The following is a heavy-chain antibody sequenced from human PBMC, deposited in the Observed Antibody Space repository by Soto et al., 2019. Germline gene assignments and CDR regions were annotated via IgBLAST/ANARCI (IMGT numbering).Heavy chain of an antibody. D-gene: IGHD3-22*01. CDR2: IVVGSGNT. J-gene: IGHJ4*02. V-gene: IGHV1-58*01. Sequence: SVKVSCKASGFTFTSSAVQWVRQARGQRLEWIGWIVVGSGNTNYAQKFQERVTITRDMSTSTAYMELSSLRSEDTAVYYCVTSVSSGYPSFDYWGQGTLVTVSS. CDR3: VTSVSSGYPSFDY. CDR1: GFTFTSSA.